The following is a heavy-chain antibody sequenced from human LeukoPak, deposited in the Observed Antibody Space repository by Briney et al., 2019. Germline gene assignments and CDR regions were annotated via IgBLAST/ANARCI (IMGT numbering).Heavy chain of an antibody. D-gene: IGHD6-19*01. CDR3: ARPRYSGWYVD. CDR1: GGSFSGYY. Sequence: SETLSLTCAVSGGSFSGYYWSWLRQPPGKGLEWIGEINHSGSTNYNPSLKSRVTISVDTSKNQFSLKLSSVTAADTAVYYCARPRYSGWYVDWGQGTLVTVSS. CDR2: INHSGST. J-gene: IGHJ4*02. V-gene: IGHV4-34*01.